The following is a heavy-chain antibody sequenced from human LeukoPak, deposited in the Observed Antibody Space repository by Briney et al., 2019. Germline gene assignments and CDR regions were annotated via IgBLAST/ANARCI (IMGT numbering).Heavy chain of an antibody. Sequence: ASVKVSCKASGYTFTGYYMHWVRQAPGQGLEWMGWINPNSGGTNYAQKFQGRVAMTRDTSITTAYMELSRLRSDDTAVYYCARDNREVRGGDCFDVWGKGTTVTVSS. CDR3: ARDNREVRGGDCFDV. J-gene: IGHJ6*04. D-gene: IGHD2-21*02. CDR2: INPNSGGT. CDR1: GYTFTGYY. V-gene: IGHV1-2*02.